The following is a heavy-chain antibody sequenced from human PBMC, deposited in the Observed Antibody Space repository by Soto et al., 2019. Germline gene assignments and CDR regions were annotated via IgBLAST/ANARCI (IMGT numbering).Heavy chain of an antibody. D-gene: IGHD5-18*01. Sequence: QVQLQESGPGLVKPSQTLSLTCSVSGGSISSGGYYWCWVRQHPGKGLEWIGYIDYSGSTNYNPSLKSRLSMSVDTSKNHFSLQLTSVTAADTAVYYCARRDSGYIHGPPHYYYGLDVWGHGTTVTVSS. CDR1: GGSISSGGYY. J-gene: IGHJ6*02. CDR2: IDYSGST. V-gene: IGHV4-31*03. CDR3: ARRDSGYIHGPPHYYYGLDV.